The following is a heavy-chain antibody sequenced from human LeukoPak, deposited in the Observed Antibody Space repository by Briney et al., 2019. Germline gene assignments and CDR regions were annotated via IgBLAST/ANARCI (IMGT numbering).Heavy chain of an antibody. V-gene: IGHV3-7*01. CDR2: IKQDGSEK. Sequence: GGSLRLSCAASGFTFSSYWMSWVRQAPGKGLEWVANIKQDGSEKYYVDSVKGRFTISRDNAKNSLYLQMNSLRAEHTAVYYCARNGAPVVTAITPYYYYMDVWGKETTVTVSS. D-gene: IGHD2-21*02. J-gene: IGHJ6*03. CDR3: ARNGAPVVTAITPYYYYMDV. CDR1: GFTFSSYW.